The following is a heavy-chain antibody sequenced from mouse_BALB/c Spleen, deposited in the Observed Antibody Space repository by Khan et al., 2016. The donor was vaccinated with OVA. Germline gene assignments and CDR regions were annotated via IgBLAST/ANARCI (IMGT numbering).Heavy chain of an antibody. J-gene: IGHJ3*01. CDR1: GYTFTNYG. V-gene: IGHV9-1*02. Sequence: QIQLVQSGPELKKPGETVKISCEASGYTFTNYGMNWVKQAPGKGLKWMGWINTYTGEPTYADDFKGRFAFSLETSASTAYLQINNLKNEDMATYFCARGLNEYGAWFAYWGQGTLVTVSA. D-gene: IGHD1-1*01. CDR3: ARGLNEYGAWFAY. CDR2: INTYTGEP.